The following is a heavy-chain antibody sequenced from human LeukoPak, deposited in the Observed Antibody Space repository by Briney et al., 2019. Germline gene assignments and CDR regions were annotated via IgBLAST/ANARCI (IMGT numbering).Heavy chain of an antibody. Sequence: GGSLRLSSAASGFTFSSYAMHWVRQAPGKGLEYVSAISSNGGSTYYANSVKGRLTITRDNSKNTLYLQMSSLRPEDTAVYYCAKIPSAVPGRGFDYWGQGTLVIVSS. D-gene: IGHD6-19*01. CDR3: AKIPSAVPGRGFDY. CDR1: GFTFSSYA. CDR2: ISSNGGST. J-gene: IGHJ4*02. V-gene: IGHV3-64*01.